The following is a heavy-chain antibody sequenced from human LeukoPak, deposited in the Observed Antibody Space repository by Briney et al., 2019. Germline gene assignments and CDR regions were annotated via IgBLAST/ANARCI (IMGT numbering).Heavy chain of an antibody. V-gene: IGHV4-31*03. D-gene: IGHD3-10*01. CDR1: GGSISSGGYY. CDR2: IYYSVST. J-gene: IGHJ4*02. Sequence: SETLSLTCTVSGGSISSGGYYWGWIRQHQGKGLEWIGYIYYSVSTYYNPSLKSRVTISVDTSKNQFSLKLSSVTAADTAVYYCARIRFGELLVDYWGQGTLVTVSS. CDR3: ARIRFGELLVDY.